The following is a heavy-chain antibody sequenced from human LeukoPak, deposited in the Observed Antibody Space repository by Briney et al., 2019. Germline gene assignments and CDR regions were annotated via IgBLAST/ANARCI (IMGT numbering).Heavy chain of an antibody. Sequence: GASVTDTCQASGFILTGYFMHWVRQAPGQGLEWMGWINHNSGGTNYPQKFQGGATLTRDTSITTAYMELTSLRSDDTAIYFCARDLFFSVSGTYYNVGRVFNYWGHGTLVTVSS. D-gene: IGHD3-10*01. CDR1: GFILTGYF. V-gene: IGHV1-2*02. CDR3: ARDLFFSVSGTYYNVGRVFNY. CDR2: INHNSGGT. J-gene: IGHJ4*01.